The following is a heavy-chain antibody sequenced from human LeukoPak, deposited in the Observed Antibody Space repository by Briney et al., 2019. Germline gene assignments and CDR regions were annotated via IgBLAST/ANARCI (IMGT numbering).Heavy chain of an antibody. D-gene: IGHD3-22*01. CDR1: GYTFTGYY. Sequence: ASVKVSCKASGYTFTGYYMHWVRQAPGQGLEWMGWINPNSGGTNYAQKFQGRVTMTRDTSISTAYMELSRLRSDDTAVYYCARSYDSSGYGAYWGQGTLVTVSS. CDR2: INPNSGGT. CDR3: ARSYDSSGYGAY. J-gene: IGHJ4*02. V-gene: IGHV1-2*02.